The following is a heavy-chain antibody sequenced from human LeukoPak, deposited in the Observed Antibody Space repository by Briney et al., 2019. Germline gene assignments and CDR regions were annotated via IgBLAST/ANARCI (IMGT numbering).Heavy chain of an antibody. V-gene: IGHV1-2*06. J-gene: IGHJ4*02. CDR3: ARGNRYSSSQFDY. CDR1: GYTFTGYY. Sequence: ASVKVSCKASGYTFTGYYMHWVRQAPGQGLDWMGRINPNSGGTNYAQKFQGRVTMTRDTSISTAYMELSRLRSDDTAVYYCARGNRYSSSQFDYWGQGTLVTVSS. CDR2: INPNSGGT. D-gene: IGHD6-13*01.